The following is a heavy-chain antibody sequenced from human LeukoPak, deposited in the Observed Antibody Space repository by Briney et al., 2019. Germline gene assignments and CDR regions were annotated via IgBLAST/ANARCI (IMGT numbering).Heavy chain of an antibody. CDR3: ARWGYSYGYYYYYGMDV. D-gene: IGHD5-18*01. CDR2: IYSGGST. CDR1: GFTVSSNY. J-gene: IGHJ6*02. Sequence: GGSLRLSCAASGFTVSSNYMSWVRQAPGKGLEWVSVIYSGGSTYYADSVKGRFTISRDNSKNTLYLQMNSLRAEDTAVYYYARWGYSYGYYYYYGMDVWGQGTTVTVSS. V-gene: IGHV3-66*02.